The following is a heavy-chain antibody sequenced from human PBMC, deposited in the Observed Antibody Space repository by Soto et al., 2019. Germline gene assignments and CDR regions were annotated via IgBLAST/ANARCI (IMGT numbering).Heavy chain of an antibody. CDR2: ISSSGDNT. Sequence: DVQVLESGGGLVQPGGSLGLSCAASGFTFSKYDMSWARQAPGKGLEWVAGISSSGDNTYYADSVRGRFTISRDNSKNILYFQMHSLTAEDTAVYYCAKDRDYADYRPDSWGQGNLVTVSS. J-gene: IGHJ4*02. CDR3: AKDRDYADYRPDS. CDR1: GFTFSKYD. D-gene: IGHD4-17*01. V-gene: IGHV3-23*01.